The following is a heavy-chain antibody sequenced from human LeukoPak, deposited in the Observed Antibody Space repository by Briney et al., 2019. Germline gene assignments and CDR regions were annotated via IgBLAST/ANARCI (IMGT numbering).Heavy chain of an antibody. Sequence: PSETLSLTCTVSGGSFSSRSYYWSWIRQPPGKGLEWIGEINHSGSTNYNPSLKSRVTISVDTSKNQFSLKLSSVTAADTAVYYCATPLRLPNYYYYGMDVWGQGTTVTVSS. V-gene: IGHV4-39*07. D-gene: IGHD4-11*01. CDR1: GGSFSSRSYY. CDR3: ATPLRLPNYYYYGMDV. J-gene: IGHJ6*02. CDR2: INHSGST.